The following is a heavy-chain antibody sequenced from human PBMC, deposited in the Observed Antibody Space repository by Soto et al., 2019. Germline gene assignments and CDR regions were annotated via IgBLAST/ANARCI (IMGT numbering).Heavy chain of an antibody. CDR2: INHSGST. J-gene: IGHJ3*02. CDR3: ARVLGNDAFDI. CDR1: GGSFSGYY. D-gene: IGHD3-3*02. Sequence: PSVTMSLTCAVYGGSFSGYYWSWIRKPPGKGLEWIGEINHSGSTNYNPSPKSRVTISVDKSKNQFSLKLSSVTAADTAVYYCARVLGNDAFDIWGQGTMVTVSS. V-gene: IGHV4-34*01.